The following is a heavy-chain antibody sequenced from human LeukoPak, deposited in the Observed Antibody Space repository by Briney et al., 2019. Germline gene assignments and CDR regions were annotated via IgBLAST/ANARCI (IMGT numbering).Heavy chain of an antibody. V-gene: IGHV4-39*01. CDR1: GGSISSSSYY. Sequence: SETLSLTCTVSGGSISSSSYYWGWIRQPPGKGLEWIGSIYDSGSTYYNPSLKSRVTISVDTSKNQFSLKLSSVTAADTAVYYCARGVSGSGSKVNWFDPWGQGTLVTVSS. CDR2: IYDSGST. CDR3: ARGVSGSGSKVNWFDP. J-gene: IGHJ5*02. D-gene: IGHD3-10*01.